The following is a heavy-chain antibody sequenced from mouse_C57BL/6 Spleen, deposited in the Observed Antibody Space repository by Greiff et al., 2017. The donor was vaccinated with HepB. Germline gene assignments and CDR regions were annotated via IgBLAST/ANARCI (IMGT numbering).Heavy chain of an antibody. Sequence: VQLQQSGAELVRPGSSVKLSCKASGYTFTSYWMHWVKQRPIQGLEWIGNIDPSDSETHYNQKFKDKATLTVDKSSSTAYMQLSSLTSEDSAVYYCARITLHWYFDVWGTGTTVTVSS. J-gene: IGHJ1*03. CDR3: ARITLHWYFDV. CDR1: GYTFTSYW. V-gene: IGHV1-52*01. CDR2: IDPSDSET. D-gene: IGHD1-3*01.